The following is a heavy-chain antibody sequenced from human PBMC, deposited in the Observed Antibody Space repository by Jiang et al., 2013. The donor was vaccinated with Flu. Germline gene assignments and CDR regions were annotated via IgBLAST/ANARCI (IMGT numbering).Heavy chain of an antibody. Sequence: GAEVKKPGTSVKVSCKASGFTFTSSAVQWVRQARGQRLEWIGWIVVGSGNTNYAQKFQERVTITRDMSTSTAYMELSSLRSEDTAVYYCAAGYGDYRGSWGYYYGMDVWGQGTTVTVSS. V-gene: IGHV1-58*01. CDR1: GFTFTSSA. J-gene: IGHJ6*02. CDR2: IVVGSGNT. CDR3: AAGYGDYRGSWGYYYGMDV. D-gene: IGHD4-17*01.